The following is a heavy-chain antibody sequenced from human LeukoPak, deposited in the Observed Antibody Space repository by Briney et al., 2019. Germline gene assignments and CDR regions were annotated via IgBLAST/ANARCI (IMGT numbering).Heavy chain of an antibody. D-gene: IGHD3-10*01. CDR1: GFSLSRAW. Sequence: GESLRLSCAASGFSLSRAWMSWVRQAPGKGLEWVGRIKSKSDGGTTDYAAPVKGRFTISRDDSKNTLFLQVNSLKIEDTAVYYCTTVTLRPVGLWGQGTLVTVSS. V-gene: IGHV3-15*05. CDR3: TTVTLRPVGL. CDR2: IKSKSDGGTT. J-gene: IGHJ4*02.